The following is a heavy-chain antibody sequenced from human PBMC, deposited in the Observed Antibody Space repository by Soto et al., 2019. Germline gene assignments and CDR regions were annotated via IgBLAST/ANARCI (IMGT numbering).Heavy chain of an antibody. V-gene: IGHV3-48*02. CDR3: EREGLSAGFGVFIQMDV. J-gene: IGHJ6*02. CDR2: ISSSSTTK. Sequence: PGGSLRLSCAASGFTFSSYGMNWVRQAPGRGLEWVSYISSSSTTKYYADSVKGRFTLSRDNAKNSLYLQMNSLRDEDTAVYYCEREGLSAGFGVFIQMDVWGQGTTVTVS. D-gene: IGHD3-3*01. CDR1: GFTFSSYG.